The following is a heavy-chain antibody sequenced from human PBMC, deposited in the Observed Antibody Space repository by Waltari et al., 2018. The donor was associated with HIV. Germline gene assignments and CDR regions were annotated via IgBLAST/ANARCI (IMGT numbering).Heavy chain of an antibody. D-gene: IGHD6-13*01. V-gene: IGHV2-70*15. J-gene: IGHJ4*02. CDR3: ARTSSSWYYFDY. Sequence: QVTLRESGPALVKSTQTLTLTCTFSGFSLSTSGMCVSWNRQPPGKALEWLARIDWDDDKYYSKSLKTRLTITKDTSKNQVVLTMTNMDPVDTATYYCARTSSSWYYFDYWGQGTLVTVSS. CDR2: IDWDDDK. CDR1: GFSLSTSGMC.